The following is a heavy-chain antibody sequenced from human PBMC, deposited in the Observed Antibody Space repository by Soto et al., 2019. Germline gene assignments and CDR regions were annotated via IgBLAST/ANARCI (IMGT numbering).Heavy chain of an antibody. J-gene: IGHJ5*02. CDR3: ARDPGFNWNTGSLDNWFDP. V-gene: IGHV1-3*01. CDR1: GYTFTSYA. D-gene: IGHD1-20*01. CDR2: INAGNGNT. Sequence: ASVKVSCKASGYTFTSYAMHWVRQAPGQRLEWMGWINAGNGNTKYSQKFQGRVTITRDTSASTAYMELSSLRSEDTAVYYCARDPGFNWNTGSLDNWFDPWGQGTLVTVSS.